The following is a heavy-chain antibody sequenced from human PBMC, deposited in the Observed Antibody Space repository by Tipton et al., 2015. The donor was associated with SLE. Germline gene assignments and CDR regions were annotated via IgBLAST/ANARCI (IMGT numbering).Heavy chain of an antibody. J-gene: IGHJ4*02. CDR1: GYSISSGDY. CDR2: IYTTGST. V-gene: IGHV4-38-2*01. Sequence: LRLSCAVSGYSISSGDYWGWIRQPPGKGLEWIGRIYTTGSTNYNPSLESRVTISADTSKNQFSLKLSSGTAADMAVYYCAKAGRDYGDYLTYDNWGQGTLVTVSS. D-gene: IGHD4-17*01. CDR3: AKAGRDYGDYLTYDN.